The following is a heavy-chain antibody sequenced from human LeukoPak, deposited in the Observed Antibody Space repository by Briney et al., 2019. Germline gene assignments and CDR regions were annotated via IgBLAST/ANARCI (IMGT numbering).Heavy chain of an antibody. CDR3: AKTHYDLLDV. D-gene: IGHD5-12*01. CDR2: MNNGPGVT. Sequence: GGSLRLSCAASGFSFSTSPMSWVRQPPGKGLEWVSAMNNGPGVTFYRDSVRGRFTISRDDSKSTLYLQMNSLRAEDTGTYYCAKTHYDLLDVWGQGTTVTVSS. J-gene: IGHJ6*02. V-gene: IGHV3-23*01. CDR1: GFSFSTSP.